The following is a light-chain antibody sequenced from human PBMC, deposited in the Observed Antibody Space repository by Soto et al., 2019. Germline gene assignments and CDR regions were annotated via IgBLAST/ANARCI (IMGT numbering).Light chain of an antibody. CDR2: DAS. J-gene: IGKJ1*01. CDR3: QQRSNWPRT. CDR1: QSVNNY. V-gene: IGKV3-11*01. Sequence: EIVLTQSPATLSLSPGERATLSCRASQSVNNYLAWFQQIPGQAPRLLIYDASTRATGIPARFSGSGSGTDFTLTITSLETEDSAAYYCQQRSNWPRTFGQATKVDIK.